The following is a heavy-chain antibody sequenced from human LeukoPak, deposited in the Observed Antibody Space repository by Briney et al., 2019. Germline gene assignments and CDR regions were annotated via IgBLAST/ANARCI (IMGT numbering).Heavy chain of an antibody. Sequence: PSGTLSLTCAVSGGSISSSNWWSWVRQPPGKGLEWIGEIYHSGSTNYNPSLKSRVTISVDKSKNQFSLKLSSVTAADTAVYYCARGGQWLEGDWYFDLWGRGTLVTVSS. D-gene: IGHD6-19*01. V-gene: IGHV4-4*02. CDR3: ARGGQWLEGDWYFDL. CDR2: IYHSGST. CDR1: GGSISSSNW. J-gene: IGHJ2*01.